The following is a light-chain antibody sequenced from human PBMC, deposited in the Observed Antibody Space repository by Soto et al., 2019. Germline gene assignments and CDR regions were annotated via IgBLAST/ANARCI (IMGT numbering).Light chain of an antibody. V-gene: IGKV3-20*01. J-gene: IGKJ2*01. CDR1: RSFASSY. Sequence: EIGLTQSPGTLSLSPGERATLSCRASRSFASSYLAWYQQKPGQAPRLLIYAASSRATGIPDRFIGSGSGTDFTLTISRLEPDDFAVYYCHHYDSSPPYTFGQGTKLVIK. CDR3: HHYDSSPPYT. CDR2: AAS.